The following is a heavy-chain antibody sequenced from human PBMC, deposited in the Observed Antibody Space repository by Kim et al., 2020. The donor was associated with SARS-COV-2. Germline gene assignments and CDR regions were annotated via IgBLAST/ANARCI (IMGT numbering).Heavy chain of an antibody. J-gene: IGHJ4*02. D-gene: IGHD6-13*01. CDR1: GGSISSGSYY. CDR2: IYYSEST. V-gene: IGHV4-31*03. Sequence: SETLSLTCTVSGGSISSGSYYWSWIRQHPGKGLEWIGYIYYSESTYYNPSLKSRVTISVDTSKNQFSLKLSSVTAADTAVYYCARDGDLSRGAAAGEFDCWGQGTLVTVSS. CDR3: ARDGDLSRGAAAGEFDC.